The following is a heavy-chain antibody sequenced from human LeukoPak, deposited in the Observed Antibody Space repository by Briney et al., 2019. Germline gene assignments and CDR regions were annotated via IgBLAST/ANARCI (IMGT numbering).Heavy chain of an antibody. V-gene: IGHV3-30*02. CDR3: AKGLRKLIVGSTEYYFDY. CDR1: GFTFSSYG. J-gene: IGHJ4*02. CDR2: IRNDGRNK. Sequence: AGGSLRLSCGAPGFTFSSYGMHWVRQAPGKGLEWVAFIRNDGRNKYYADSVKGRFTISRDNSKNTLYPQMNSLRAEDTAVYYCAKGLRKLIVGSTEYYFDYWGQGTLVTVSS. D-gene: IGHD1-26*01.